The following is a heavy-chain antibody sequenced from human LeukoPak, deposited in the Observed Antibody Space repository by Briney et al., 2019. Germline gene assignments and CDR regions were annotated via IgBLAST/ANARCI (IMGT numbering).Heavy chain of an antibody. V-gene: IGHV4-4*07. Sequence: SETLSLTCAVYGGSFSGYYWSWIRQPAGKGLEWIGRIYTTGSTSYNPSLKSRVTISLATSKNQYSLNLSSVTAADTAVYYCARDKYFGSGNYPGWFGPWGQGTLVTVSS. CDR3: ARDKYFGSGNYPGWFGP. CDR1: GGSFSGYY. CDR2: IYTTGST. D-gene: IGHD3-10*01. J-gene: IGHJ5*02.